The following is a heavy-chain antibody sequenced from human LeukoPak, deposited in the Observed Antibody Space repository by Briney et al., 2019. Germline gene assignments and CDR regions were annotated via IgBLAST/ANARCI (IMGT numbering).Heavy chain of an antibody. V-gene: IGHV4-59*12. J-gene: IGHJ4*03. CDR2: IYYSGST. D-gene: IGHD3/OR15-3a*01. CDR3: VRVRTGTSCYDY. CDR1: GGSISSYY. Sequence: SETLSLTCTVSGGSISSYYWSWIRQPPGKGLEWIGYIYYSGSTNYNPSLTSRVAISLDTAKNQFSLKLTSVTAADTAVYYCVRVRTGTSCYDYWGQGTRVTVSS.